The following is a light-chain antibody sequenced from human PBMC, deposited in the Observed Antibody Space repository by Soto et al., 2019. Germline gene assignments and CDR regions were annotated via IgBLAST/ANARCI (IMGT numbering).Light chain of an antibody. CDR1: QGISSY. CDR2: AAS. Sequence: PSSRSPYLENKSPNTSPARQGISSYLAWYQQKPGKAPKLLIYAASTLQSGVPSRFSGSGSGTDFTLTISSLQPEDFATYYCQQLNSYLITFGQGTRLEI. V-gene: IGKV1-9*01. CDR3: QQLNSYLIT. J-gene: IGKJ5*01.